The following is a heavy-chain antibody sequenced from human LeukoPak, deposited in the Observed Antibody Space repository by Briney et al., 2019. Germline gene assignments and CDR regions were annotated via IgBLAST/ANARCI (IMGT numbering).Heavy chain of an antibody. CDR3: AREDSSGWYYFDY. Sequence: SVKVSCKASGFTFTSSAVQWVRQARGQRLEWIGWIVVGSGNTNYAQKLQGRVTMTTDTSTSTAYMELRSLRSDDTAVYYCAREDSSGWYYFDYWGQGTLVTVSS. CDR2: IVVGSGNT. J-gene: IGHJ4*02. D-gene: IGHD6-19*01. CDR1: GFTFTSSA. V-gene: IGHV1-58*01.